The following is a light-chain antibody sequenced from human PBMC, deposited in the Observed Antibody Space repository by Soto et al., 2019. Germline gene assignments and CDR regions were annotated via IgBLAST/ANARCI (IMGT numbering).Light chain of an antibody. Sequence: EIVLMQSPGTLSLSPGEGATLSCRASQSVNSNYLAWYQQKPGQAPTVLIFDTSRSATGVPDRFSGSGSGTDFNLTISRLEPDDFAVYYCQQYGSSQFTFGPGTKVNIK. V-gene: IGKV3-20*01. CDR3: QQYGSSQFT. CDR2: DTS. J-gene: IGKJ3*01. CDR1: QSVNSNY.